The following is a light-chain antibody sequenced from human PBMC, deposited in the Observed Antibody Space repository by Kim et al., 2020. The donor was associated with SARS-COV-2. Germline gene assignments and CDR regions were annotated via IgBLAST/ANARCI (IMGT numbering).Light chain of an antibody. CDR3: QQSYNYPRK. V-gene: IGKV1-39*01. J-gene: IGKJ1*01. Sequence: DIQMTQSPPSLSASVGDRATITCRASQSVSGWLNWYQQRPGKAPHLLIYRTSTLQTGVPPRSSGSASGTDFTLTIHTLQPEDFATYNYQQSYNYPRKFGQRTKVDIK. CDR1: QSVSGW. CDR2: RTS.